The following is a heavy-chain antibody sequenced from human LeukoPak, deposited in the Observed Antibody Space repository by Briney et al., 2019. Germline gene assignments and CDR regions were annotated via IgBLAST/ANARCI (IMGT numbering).Heavy chain of an antibody. D-gene: IGHD3-22*01. Sequence: SETLSLTCTVSGGSISRSSYYWGWIRQPPGKGLEWIGSMYYSGSTFYNPSLKSRVTILVDTSKNQFSLKLSSVTTADTAVYCCAKDSTMIGGYMDVWGKGTTVTISS. CDR2: MYYSGST. J-gene: IGHJ6*03. CDR3: AKDSTMIGGYMDV. CDR1: GGSISRSSYY. V-gene: IGHV4-39*07.